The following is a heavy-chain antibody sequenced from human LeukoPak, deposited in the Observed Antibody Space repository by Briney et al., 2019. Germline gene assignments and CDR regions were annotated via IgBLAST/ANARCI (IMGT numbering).Heavy chain of an antibody. Sequence: PGGSLRLSCAASGFTFSSYSMNWVRQAPGKGLEWVSVIYSGGSTFYADSVKGRFTISRDNSKNTLYLQMNSLRAEDTAVYYCASGVYSSSSLGYWGQGTLVTVSS. CDR3: ASGVYSSSSLGY. V-gene: IGHV3-53*01. CDR1: GFTFSSYS. J-gene: IGHJ4*02. D-gene: IGHD6-6*01. CDR2: IYSGGST.